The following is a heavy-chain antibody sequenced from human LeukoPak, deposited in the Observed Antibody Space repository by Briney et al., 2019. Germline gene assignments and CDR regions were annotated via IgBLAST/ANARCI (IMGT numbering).Heavy chain of an antibody. V-gene: IGHV7-4-1*02. CDR2: INTNTGNP. Sequence: ASVKVSCKASGYTFTSYAMNWVRQAPGQGLEWVGWINTNTGNPTYAQGFTGRFVFSLDTSVSTAYLQISSLKAEDTAVYYCARDGYDILTGLVWFDPWGQGTLVTVSS. D-gene: IGHD3-9*01. CDR3: ARDGYDILTGLVWFDP. J-gene: IGHJ5*02. CDR1: GYTFTSYA.